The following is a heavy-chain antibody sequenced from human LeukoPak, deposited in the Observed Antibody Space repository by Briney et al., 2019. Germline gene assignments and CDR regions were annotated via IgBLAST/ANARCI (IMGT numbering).Heavy chain of an antibody. CDR3: ARDQRFCSGGTCYSAFDY. CDR2: ISSEGSST. CDR1: GFTLNSYW. Sequence: PGGSLRLSCAASGFTLNSYWMHWVRQVPGKGLVWVSRISSEGSSTSYADSVKGRFTISRDNARNTLNLQMDSLRAEDTAVYYCARDQRFCSGGTCYSAFDYWGQGTLVTVSS. D-gene: IGHD2-15*01. J-gene: IGHJ4*02. V-gene: IGHV3-74*01.